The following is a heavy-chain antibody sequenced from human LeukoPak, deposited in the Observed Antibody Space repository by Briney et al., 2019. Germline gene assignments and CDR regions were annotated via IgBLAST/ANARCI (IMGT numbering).Heavy chain of an antibody. CDR2: ISGSGSST. J-gene: IGHJ5*02. Sequence: GGSLRLSCAASGFTFSSYAMSWVRQAPGKGLEWVSAISGSGSSTYYADSVKGRFTISRDNSKDTLYLQMNGLRAEDTAVYYCAKDPSTVTTNRDWFDTCGQGNLVTASS. CDR1: GFTFSSYA. CDR3: AKDPSTVTTNRDWFDT. V-gene: IGHV3-23*01. D-gene: IGHD4-17*01.